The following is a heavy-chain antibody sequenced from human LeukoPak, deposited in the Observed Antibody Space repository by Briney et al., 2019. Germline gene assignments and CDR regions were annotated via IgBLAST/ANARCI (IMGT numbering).Heavy chain of an antibody. CDR1: GGTFSSYA. V-gene: IGHV1-69*01. CDR3: ARSGSGSYFYFDY. J-gene: IGHJ4*02. Sequence: SVKVSCKASGGTFSSYAISWVRQAPGQGLEWMGGIIPIFGTANHAQKFQGRVTITADESTSTAYMELSSLRSEDTAVYYCARSGSGSYFYFDYWGQGTLVTVSS. CDR2: IIPIFGTA. D-gene: IGHD3-10*01.